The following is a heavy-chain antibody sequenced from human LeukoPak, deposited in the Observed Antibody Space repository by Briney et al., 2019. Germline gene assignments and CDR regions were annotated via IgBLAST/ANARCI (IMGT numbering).Heavy chain of an antibody. D-gene: IGHD6-13*01. CDR2: ISWRNIDI. CDR3: ARVYSSTWYSGYLHMDV. V-gene: IGHV3-21*01. CDR1: GFTLSSYN. Sequence: GGSLRLSCVASGFTLSSYNMKWVRQAPGKRLEWVLSISWRNIDIEYADSVKGRSTISRDNDKKSLYLQMYSLRVEDTAVYYCARVYSSTWYSGYLHMDVWGKGTTVTVSS. J-gene: IGHJ6*03.